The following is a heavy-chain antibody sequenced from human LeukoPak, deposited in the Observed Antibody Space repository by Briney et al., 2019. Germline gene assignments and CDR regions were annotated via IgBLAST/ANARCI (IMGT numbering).Heavy chain of an antibody. CDR1: GGSFSGYY. V-gene: IGHV4-34*01. J-gene: IGHJ4*02. D-gene: IGHD2-8*01. Sequence: PSETLSLTCAVYGGSFSGYYWSWIRQPPGKGLEWIGEINHSGSTNYNPSLKSRVTISVDTSKNQFSLKLSSVTAADTAVYYCARRVKILCTHGVCSQYYFDYWGQGTLVTVSS. CDR3: ARRVKILCTHGVCSQYYFDY. CDR2: INHSGST.